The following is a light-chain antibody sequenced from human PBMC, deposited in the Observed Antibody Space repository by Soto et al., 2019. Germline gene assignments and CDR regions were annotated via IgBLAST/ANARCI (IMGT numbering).Light chain of an antibody. CDR3: QQYYSPPLT. CDR2: WAS. CDR1: QSVLYSSNNKNY. J-gene: IGKJ3*01. V-gene: IGKV4-1*01. Sequence: DIVMTQAPDSLAVSLGERATINCKSSQSVLYSSNNKNYLAWYQQKPGQPPKLLIYWASTRESGVPDRFSGRCSGSDFTTTITILHAGDVAVDYCQQYYSPPLTFGRGTIVDIK.